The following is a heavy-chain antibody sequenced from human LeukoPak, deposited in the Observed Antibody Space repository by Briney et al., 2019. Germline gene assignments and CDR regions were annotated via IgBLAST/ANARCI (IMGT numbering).Heavy chain of an antibody. CDR3: AKSFQVTVSKWELLRAPSFDY. D-gene: IGHD1-26*01. V-gene: IGHV3-74*01. CDR2: ISVTGSST. J-gene: IGHJ4*02. Sequence: GGSLRLSCAASGFTFSTFWMHWVRQAPGKGLVWVSRISVTGSSTNYADSVKGRFTISRDNAKNTLYLEMNSLRAEDTAVYYCAKSFQVTVSKWELLRAPSFDYWGQGTLVTVSS. CDR1: GFTFSTFW.